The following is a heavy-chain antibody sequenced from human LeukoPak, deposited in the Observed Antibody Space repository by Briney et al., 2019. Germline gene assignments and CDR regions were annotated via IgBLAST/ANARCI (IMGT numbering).Heavy chain of an antibody. D-gene: IGHD3-10*01. V-gene: IGHV3-33*01. CDR1: GFTFSSYG. CDR3: ARDSTDLLNPMVRGENWFDP. J-gene: IGHJ5*02. Sequence: GGFLRLSCAASGFTFSSYGMHWVRPTPGKGLEWVAVIWYDGSSKYYADSVKGRFTISRDNSKNTLYLQMNSLRAEDTAVYYCARDSTDLLNPMVRGENWFDPWGQGALVTVSS. CDR2: IWYDGSSK.